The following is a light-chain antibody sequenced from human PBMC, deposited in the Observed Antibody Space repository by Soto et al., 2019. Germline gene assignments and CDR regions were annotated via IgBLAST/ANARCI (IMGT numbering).Light chain of an antibody. Sequence: QSVLTQPASVSGSPGQSITISCTGTSSDVGAYIFVSWYQQHPGKAPKLMIYDIINRPSGVSNRFSGSKSGNTASLTISGLQAEDEADYYCVSFTNSRTNVIGTGTQVTVL. CDR3: VSFTNSRTNV. J-gene: IGLJ1*01. V-gene: IGLV2-14*03. CDR2: DII. CDR1: SSDVGAYIF.